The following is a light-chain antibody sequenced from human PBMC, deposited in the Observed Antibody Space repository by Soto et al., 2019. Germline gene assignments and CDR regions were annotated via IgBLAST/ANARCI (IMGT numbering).Light chain of an antibody. Sequence: DIQMTQSPSTLSASVGDRVTITCRASQSISSWLAWYQQKPGKAPKLLIYDASSLESGVPSRFSGSRSGTEFTLTISSLQPDDFATYYCQQYNRYSNTFGQGTKLEIK. CDR2: DAS. J-gene: IGKJ2*01. CDR3: QQYNRYSNT. V-gene: IGKV1-5*01. CDR1: QSISSW.